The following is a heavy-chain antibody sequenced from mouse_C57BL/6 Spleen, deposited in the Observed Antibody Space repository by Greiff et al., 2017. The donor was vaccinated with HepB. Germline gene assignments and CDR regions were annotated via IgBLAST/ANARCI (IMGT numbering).Heavy chain of an antibody. CDR2: INPSTGGT. CDR3: AHYDYYAMHY. CDR1: GYSFTGYY. Sequence: EVQLQQSGPELVKPGASVKISCKASGYSFTGYYMNWVKQSPEKSLEWIGEINPSTGGTTYNQKFKAKATLTVDKSSSTAYMQLKSLTSEDSAVYYCAHYDYYAMHYWGQGTSVTVSS. D-gene: IGHD1-1*01. V-gene: IGHV1-42*01. J-gene: IGHJ4*01.